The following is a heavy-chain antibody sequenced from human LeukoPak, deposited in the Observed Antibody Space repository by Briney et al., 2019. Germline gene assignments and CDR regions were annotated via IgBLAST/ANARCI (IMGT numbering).Heavy chain of an antibody. CDR3: ARGGMI. CDR2: IYTTGST. J-gene: IGHJ3*02. V-gene: IGHV4-61*02. D-gene: IGHD1-26*01. CDR1: GGSISSGSYY. Sequence: SETLSLTCTVSGGSISSGSYYWSWIRQPAGKGLEWIGRIYTTGSTNYNPSLKSRVTISVDKSKNQFSLKLSSVTAADTAVYYCARGGMIWGQGTMVTVSS.